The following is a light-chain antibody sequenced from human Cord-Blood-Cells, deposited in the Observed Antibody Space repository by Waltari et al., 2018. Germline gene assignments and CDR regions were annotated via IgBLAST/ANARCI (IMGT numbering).Light chain of an antibody. V-gene: IGLV2-14*01. CDR3: SSYTSSSTVL. Sequence: QSALTQPASVSGSPGQSITISCTGTSSDVGGYNYVSWYQQHPGKAPKLMIYDVSNRPSGVSNRVSGSKSGNTASRTISGLQAEDEADYYCSSYTSSSTVLFGGGTKLTVL. CDR2: DVS. CDR1: SSDVGGYNY. J-gene: IGLJ2*01.